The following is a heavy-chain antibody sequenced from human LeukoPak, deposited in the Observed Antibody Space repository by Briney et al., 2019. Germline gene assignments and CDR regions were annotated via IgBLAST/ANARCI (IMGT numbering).Heavy chain of an antibody. CDR2: MNPNSGNT. V-gene: IGHV1-8*01. Sequence: RASVKVSCKASGYTFTSYDINWVRQATGQGLEWMGWMNPNSGNTGYAQKFQGRVTMTRNTSRSTAYMELSSLRSEDTAVSYCARGGSCRSSGIYYYYMDVWGKGTTVTVSS. D-gene: IGHD6-6*01. CDR3: ARGGSCRSSGIYYYYMDV. CDR1: GYTFTSYD. J-gene: IGHJ6*03.